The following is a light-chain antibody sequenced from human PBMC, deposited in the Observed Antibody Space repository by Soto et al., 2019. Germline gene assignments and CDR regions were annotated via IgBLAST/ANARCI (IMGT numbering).Light chain of an antibody. CDR1: QSVGTS. CDR3: HQHSNWPLT. J-gene: IGKJ4*01. CDR2: DVS. Sequence: EIVLTQSPDTLSLSPGEGATLSGRASQSVGTSLAWYQQKRGQAPSIFSSDVSNRATGIPARFSGSGSRTDFTLTISSLEPEDFEVYYCHQHSNWPLTFGGGTKVDIK. V-gene: IGKV3-11*01.